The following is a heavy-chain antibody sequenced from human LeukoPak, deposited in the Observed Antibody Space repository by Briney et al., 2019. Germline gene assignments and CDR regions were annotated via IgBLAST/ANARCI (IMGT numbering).Heavy chain of an antibody. CDR2: IYTSGST. J-gene: IGHJ5*02. Sequence: KTSETLSLTCTVSGGSISSYYWSWIRQPAGKGLEWIGRIYTSGSTNYNPSLKSRVTISVDTSKNQFSLKLSSVTAADTAVYYCARASITMIVLPDWFDPWGQGTLVTVSS. V-gene: IGHV4-4*07. D-gene: IGHD3-22*01. CDR3: ARASITMIVLPDWFDP. CDR1: GGSISSYY.